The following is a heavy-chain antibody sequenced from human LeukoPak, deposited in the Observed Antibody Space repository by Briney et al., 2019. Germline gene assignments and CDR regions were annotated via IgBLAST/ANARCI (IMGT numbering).Heavy chain of an antibody. CDR2: IKNKANSYST. J-gene: IGHJ4*02. Sequence: GGSLRLSCAASGFTFSSYGMSWVRQAPGKGLEWVGQIKNKANSYSTNYAASVKGRFIISRDDSKNLVFLQMNSLKTEDTAVYYCADVGAGGDYWGQGTLVTVSS. CDR3: ADVGAGGDY. D-gene: IGHD1-26*01. CDR1: GFTFSSYG. V-gene: IGHV3-72*01.